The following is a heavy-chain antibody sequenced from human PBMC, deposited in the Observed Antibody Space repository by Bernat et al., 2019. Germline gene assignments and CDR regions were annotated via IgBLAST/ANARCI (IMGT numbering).Heavy chain of an antibody. CDR2: IRGKAYGGTT. CDR3: TREDLYDFWSGYYYYFDY. D-gene: IGHD3-3*01. Sequence: EVQLVESGGGLVQPGRSLRLSCTASGFTFGDYAMSWVRQAPGKGLEWVGFIRGKAYGGTTEYAASVKGRFTISRDDSESIAYLQMNSLKTEDTAVYYCTREDLYDFWSGYYYYFDYWGQGTLVTVSS. J-gene: IGHJ4*02. CDR1: GFTFGDYA. V-gene: IGHV3-49*04.